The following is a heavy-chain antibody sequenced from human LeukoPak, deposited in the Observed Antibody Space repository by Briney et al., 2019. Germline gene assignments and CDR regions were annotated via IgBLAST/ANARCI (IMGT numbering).Heavy chain of an antibody. CDR3: AKDLGFPATRSSSWPLDY. D-gene: IGHD6-13*01. V-gene: IGHV3-23*01. CDR1: GFTFTSYS. Sequence: GGSLRLSCAASGFTFTSYSMNWVRQAPGKGLEWVSTISGGGGSTYYADSVKGRFTISRDNSKNTLYLQVNSLRAEDTAVYYCAKDLGFPATRSSSWPLDYWGQGTLVTVSS. CDR2: ISGGGGST. J-gene: IGHJ4*02.